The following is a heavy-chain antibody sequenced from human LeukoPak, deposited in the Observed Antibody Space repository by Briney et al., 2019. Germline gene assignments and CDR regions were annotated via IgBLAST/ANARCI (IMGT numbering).Heavy chain of an antibody. D-gene: IGHD3-22*01. J-gene: IGHJ4*02. CDR2: ISGSGGST. CDR1: GFTFSSYA. CDR3: AKLKGYYDIRYYFDY. Sequence: PGGSLRLSCAASGFTFSSYAMSWVRQAPGKGLEWVSAISGSGGSTYYADSVKGRFTISSDNSKNTLYLQMNSLRAEDTAVYYCAKLKGYYDIRYYFDYWGQGTLVTVSS. V-gene: IGHV3-23*01.